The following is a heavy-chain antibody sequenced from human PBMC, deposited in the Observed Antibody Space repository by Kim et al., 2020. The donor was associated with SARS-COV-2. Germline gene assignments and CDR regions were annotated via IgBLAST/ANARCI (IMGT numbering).Heavy chain of an antibody. CDR3: ARGRIILVPVAMTAFLDY. CDR2: IHHNGGT. V-gene: IGHV4-34*01. Sequence: SETLSLTCTVSGESFSGYSWTWVRQTPGRGLEWIGEIHHNGGTNYTPSLKSRVPISVDTSKTQFSLKLTPVTAADTAVYYCARGRIILVPVAMTAFLDY. J-gene: IGHJ4*01. D-gene: IGHD2-2*01. CDR1: GESFSGYS.